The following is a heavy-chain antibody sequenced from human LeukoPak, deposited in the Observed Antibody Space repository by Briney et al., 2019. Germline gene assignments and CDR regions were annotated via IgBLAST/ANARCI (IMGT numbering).Heavy chain of an antibody. V-gene: IGHV3-48*04. CDR2: ISSSSSTI. D-gene: IGHD6-19*01. Sequence: GGSLRLSCAASGFTFSSYSMSWVRQAPGKGLEWVSYISSSSSTIYYADSVKGRFTISRDNAKNSLYLQMNSLRAEDTAVYYCARDQDGAVAGTGDYWGQGTLVTVSS. J-gene: IGHJ4*02. CDR3: ARDQDGAVAGTGDY. CDR1: GFTFSSYS.